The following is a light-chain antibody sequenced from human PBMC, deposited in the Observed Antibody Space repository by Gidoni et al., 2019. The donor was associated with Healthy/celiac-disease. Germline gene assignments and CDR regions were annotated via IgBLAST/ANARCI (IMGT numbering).Light chain of an antibody. CDR1: SSNIGSNT. CDR2: SNN. V-gene: IGLV1-44*01. J-gene: IGLJ1*01. CDR3: AAWDDSLNGLYV. Sequence: QSVLTQPPSASGTPGPRVTISCSGSSSNIGSNTVNWYQQLPGTAPKLLIYSNNQRPSGVPDRFSGSKSGTSASLAISGLQSEDEADYYCAAWDDSLNGLYVFGTGTKVTVL.